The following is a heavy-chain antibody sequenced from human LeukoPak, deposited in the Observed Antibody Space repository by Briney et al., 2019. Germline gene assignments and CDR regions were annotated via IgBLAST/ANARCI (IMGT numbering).Heavy chain of an antibody. J-gene: IGHJ3*02. CDR1: GFTFSGSA. CDR3: TAYYYDSSGPNDAFDI. CDR2: IRSKANSYAT. V-gene: IGHV3-73*01. D-gene: IGHD3-22*01. Sequence: PGGSLRPSCAASGFTFSGSAMHSVRQASGKGLEWVGRIRSKANSYATAYAASVKGRFTIFRDDSKNTAYLQMNSLKTEDTAVYYCTAYYYDSSGPNDAFDIWGQGTMVTVSS.